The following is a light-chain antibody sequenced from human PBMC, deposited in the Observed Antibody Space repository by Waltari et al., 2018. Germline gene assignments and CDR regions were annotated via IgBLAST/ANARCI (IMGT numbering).Light chain of an antibody. CDR2: DVT. CDR3: SSFTSGSTWV. V-gene: IGLV2-14*03. Sequence: QSALTQPASVSGSPGQSITISCTGPTTDIGAYNYFAWYQQHPGKAPKVVISDVTNRPSGVSNRFSGSKSGNTASLTISGLQAEDEADYYCSSFTSGSTWVFGGGTKLTVL. J-gene: IGLJ3*02. CDR1: TTDIGAYNY.